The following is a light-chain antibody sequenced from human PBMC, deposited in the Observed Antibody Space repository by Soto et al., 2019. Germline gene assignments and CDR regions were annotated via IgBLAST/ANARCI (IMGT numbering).Light chain of an antibody. CDR3: GTWDSSLTIGVI. CDR1: SSDIDVYD. J-gene: IGLJ2*01. CDR2: DNQ. V-gene: IGLV1-51*01. Sequence: QSALTQPASVSGSPGQSITISCTGTSSDIDVYDLVSWYRQYPGKAPKLLIYDNQKRPSGIPDRFSASKSGTLATLDITGLQTGDEADYYCGTWDSSLTIGVIFGGGTKVNVL.